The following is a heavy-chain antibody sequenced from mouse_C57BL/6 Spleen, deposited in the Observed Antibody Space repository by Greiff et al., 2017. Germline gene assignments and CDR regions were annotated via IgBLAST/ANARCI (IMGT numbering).Heavy chain of an antibody. D-gene: IGHD1-1*01. Sequence: VQLQQSGAELVKPGASVKLSCKASGYTFTSYWMQWVKQRPGQGLEWIGEIDPSDSYTNYNQKFKGKATLTVDTSSSTAYMQLSSLTSEDSAVYYCANYGSSSWFAYWGQGTLVTVSA. V-gene: IGHV1-50*01. CDR3: ANYGSSSWFAY. CDR2: IDPSDSYT. J-gene: IGHJ3*01. CDR1: GYTFTSYW.